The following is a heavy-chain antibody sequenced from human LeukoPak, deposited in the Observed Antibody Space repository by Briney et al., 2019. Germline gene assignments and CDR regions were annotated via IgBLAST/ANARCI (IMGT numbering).Heavy chain of an antibody. D-gene: IGHD1-26*01. V-gene: IGHV3-23*01. CDR2: ISGSGGST. CDR1: GFTFSSYA. CDR3: AISKSGSYSN. J-gene: IGHJ4*02. Sequence: GGSLRLSCAASGFTFSSYAMSWVRQGPGKGLEWVSAISGSGGSTYYADSVKGRFTISRDNSKNTLYLQVNSLRAEDTAVYYCAISKSGSYSNWGQGTLVTVSS.